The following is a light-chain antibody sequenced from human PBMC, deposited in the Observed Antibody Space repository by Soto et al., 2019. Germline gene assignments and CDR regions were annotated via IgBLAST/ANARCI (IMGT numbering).Light chain of an antibody. CDR2: DAS. J-gene: IGKJ4*01. CDR1: QDISNY. CDR3: QQYDNHPLS. Sequence: DIQMTQSPSSLSASVGDRVTITCQASQDISNYLNWYQQKPGKAPKLLIYDASNLETGVPSRFSGSVSGTDFTFTISSLQPEDIATYYCQQYDNHPLSFGGGTKVEIK. V-gene: IGKV1-33*01.